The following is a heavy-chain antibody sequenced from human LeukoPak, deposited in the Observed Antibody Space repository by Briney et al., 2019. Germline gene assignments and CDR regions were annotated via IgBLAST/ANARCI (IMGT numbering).Heavy chain of an antibody. Sequence: AGSLRLSCVAYGFTFSNYDWHWVRQAPGKGLEWVAFIRFDGSNKYYADSVKGRFTISRDNSKNTLFLQMSSLTADDTAVYYCPTPCSLLYGSESPDYWGQGTLVSAS. CDR1: GFTFSNYD. CDR2: IRFDGSNK. CDR3: PTPCSLLYGSESPDY. J-gene: IGHJ4*02. V-gene: IGHV3-30*02. D-gene: IGHD3-10*01.